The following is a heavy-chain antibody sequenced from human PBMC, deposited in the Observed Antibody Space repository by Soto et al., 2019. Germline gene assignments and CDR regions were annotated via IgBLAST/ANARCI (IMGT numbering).Heavy chain of an antibody. J-gene: IGHJ4*02. V-gene: IGHV4-30-4*01. D-gene: IGHD2-15*01. CDR2: ISYSGST. CDR3: ATMGTPATGLYYFDY. CDR1: GGSISSGNYY. Sequence: QVQLQESGPGLVKPSQTLSLTCTVSGGSISSGNYYWSRIRQPPGKGLEWIGFISYSGSTYYNVSLKSRVTISVDTSKNQFPLNLSFVTAADTAVYYCATMGTPATGLYYFDYWGQGTLVTVSS.